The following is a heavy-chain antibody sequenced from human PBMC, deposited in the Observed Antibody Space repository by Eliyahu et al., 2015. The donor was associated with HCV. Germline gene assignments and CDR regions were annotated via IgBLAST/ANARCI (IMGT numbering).Heavy chain of an antibody. V-gene: IGHV3-9*01. CDR3: AKDAYSSSWYAFDY. CDR2: INWNSGSI. J-gene: IGHJ4*02. Sequence: EVQLVESGGGLVQPGRSLRLSCAASGFTFDDYAMXWVRQAPGKGLEWVSGINWNSGSIGYADSVKGRFTISRDNAKNSLYLQMNSLRAEDTVLYYCAKDAYSSSWYAFDYWGQGTLVTVSS. CDR1: GFTFDDYA. D-gene: IGHD6-13*01.